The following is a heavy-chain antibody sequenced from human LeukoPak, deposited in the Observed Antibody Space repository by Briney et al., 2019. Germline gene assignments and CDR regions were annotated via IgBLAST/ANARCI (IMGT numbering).Heavy chain of an antibody. V-gene: IGHV4-59*01. CDR1: GGSISSYY. J-gene: IGHJ5*02. D-gene: IGHD6-13*01. CDR3: ARGIIAAAEYNWFDP. CDR2: IYYSGST. Sequence: SETLSLTCTVSGGSISSYYWSWIRQPPGKGLEWIGYIYYSGSTNYNPSLKSRVTISVDTSKNQFSLKLSSVTAADTAVYYCARGIIAAAEYNWFDPWGQGTLVTVSS.